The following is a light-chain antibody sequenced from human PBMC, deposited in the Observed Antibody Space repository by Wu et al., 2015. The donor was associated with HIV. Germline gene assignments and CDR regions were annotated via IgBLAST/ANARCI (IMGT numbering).Light chain of an antibody. V-gene: IGKV3-20*01. CDR2: HAS. CDR3: QQYYSTPLT. Sequence: ENLLTQSPGTLPLSPGERATLSCRASKSISNNYLAWYQQKSGQAPRLLVYHASSRATGVPPRFSGSGSVTDYTLTISSLQPEDFVTYYCQQYYSTPLTFGGGTKVEIK. CDR1: KSISNNY. J-gene: IGKJ4*01.